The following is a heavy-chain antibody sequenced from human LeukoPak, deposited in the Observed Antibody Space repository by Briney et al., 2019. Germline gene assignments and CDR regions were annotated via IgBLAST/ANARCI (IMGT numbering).Heavy chain of an antibody. J-gene: IGHJ4*02. CDR1: GFTFRSYW. D-gene: IGHD5-18*01. CDR2: IKEDGSET. V-gene: IGHV3-7*03. Sequence: GGSLRLSCAASGFTFRSYWMSWVRRAPGKGLEWVDNIKEDGSETYYVDSVKGRLTISRDSAKNSLYLQMNSLRVEDTAVYYCARDHTYGSDYWGQGTLVTVSS. CDR3: ARDHTYGSDY.